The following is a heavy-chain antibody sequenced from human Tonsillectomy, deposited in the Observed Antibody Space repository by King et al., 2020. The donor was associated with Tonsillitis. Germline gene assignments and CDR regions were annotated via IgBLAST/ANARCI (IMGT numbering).Heavy chain of an antibody. CDR3: ARAIRRQQLVPWFDP. CDR2: IYYSGST. V-gene: IGHV4-59*01. CDR1: GGSISSYY. Sequence: QLQESGPGLVKPSETLSLTCTVSGGSISSYYWSWIRQPPGKGLEWIGYIYYSGSTNYNPSLKSRVTISVDTSKNQFSLKLSSVTAADPAVYYCARAIRRQQLVPWFDPWGQGTLVTVSS. J-gene: IGHJ5*02. D-gene: IGHD6-13*01.